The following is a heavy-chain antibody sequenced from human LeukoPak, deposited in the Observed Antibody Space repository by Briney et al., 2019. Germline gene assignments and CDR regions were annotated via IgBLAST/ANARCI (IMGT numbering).Heavy chain of an antibody. CDR3: ARLPMVRGVIGWFDP. V-gene: IGHV5-51*01. Sequence: GESLKISCKGSGFSFTTYWIAWVRQMPGKGLEWLGIIYPGDSDTRYGPSFQGQVTISADKSISTAYLQWSSLKASDTAMYYCARLPMVRGVIGWFDPWGQGTLVTVSS. CDR2: IYPGDSDT. D-gene: IGHD3-10*01. J-gene: IGHJ5*02. CDR1: GFSFTTYW.